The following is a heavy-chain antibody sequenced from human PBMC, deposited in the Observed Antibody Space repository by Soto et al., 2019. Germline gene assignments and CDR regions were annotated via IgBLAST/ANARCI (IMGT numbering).Heavy chain of an antibody. CDR3: VRWDGYRDL. Sequence: EVQVLESGGGLVQPGGSLGLSCCAPGFILRDYNSAWVRQTPEKGTEWISGMSIGYEKTFHRDSGQGRFTVSRDSSQNTVDLQMNSLRVEDTAKYYCVRWDGYRDLWGQGTLVTVSS. V-gene: IGHV3-23*01. D-gene: IGHD2-21*02. CDR1: GFILRDYN. CDR2: MSIGYEKT. J-gene: IGHJ4*02.